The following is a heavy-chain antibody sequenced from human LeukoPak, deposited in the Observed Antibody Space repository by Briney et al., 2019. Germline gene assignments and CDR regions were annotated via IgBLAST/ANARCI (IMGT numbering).Heavy chain of an antibody. CDR1: GFTFSSYS. CDR2: ISSSSSYI. J-gene: IGHJ5*02. Sequence: PGGSLRLSCAASGFTFSSYSMNWVRQAPGKGLEWVSSISSSSSYIYYADSVKGRFTISRDNAKNSLYLQMNSLRAEDTAVYYCARDPPDIVVVPAALSPGIDPWGQGTLVTVSS. D-gene: IGHD2-2*01. V-gene: IGHV3-21*01. CDR3: ARDPPDIVVVPAALSPGIDP.